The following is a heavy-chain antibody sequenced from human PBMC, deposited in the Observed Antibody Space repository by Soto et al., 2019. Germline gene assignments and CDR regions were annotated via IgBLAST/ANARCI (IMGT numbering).Heavy chain of an antibody. J-gene: IGHJ5*02. CDR2: TYYRSKWYN. V-gene: IGHV6-1*01. Sequence: SQTLSLTCAISGDSVSSNSAAWNWIRQSPSRGLEWLGRTYYRSKWYNDYAVSVKSRITINPDTSKNQFSLQLNSVTPEDTAVYYCARGYSSSWYEGSSWFDPWGQGTLVTVSS. CDR1: GDSVSSNSAA. D-gene: IGHD6-13*01. CDR3: ARGYSSSWYEGSSWFDP.